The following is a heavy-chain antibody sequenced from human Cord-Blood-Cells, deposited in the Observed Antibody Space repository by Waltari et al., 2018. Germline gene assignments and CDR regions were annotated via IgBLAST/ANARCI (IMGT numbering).Heavy chain of an antibody. Sequence: EVQLVESGGGLVQPGGSLRLSCAASGFTFSSYAMSWVRQAPGKGLEWVPAISGSGGSTYYADSVKGRFTISRDNSKNTLYLQMNSLRAEDTAVYYCAKAPDYDFWSGYYTWFDPWGQGTLVTVSS. V-gene: IGHV3-23*04. CDR2: ISGSGGST. CDR1: GFTFSSYA. J-gene: IGHJ5*02. D-gene: IGHD3-3*01. CDR3: AKAPDYDFWSGYYTWFDP.